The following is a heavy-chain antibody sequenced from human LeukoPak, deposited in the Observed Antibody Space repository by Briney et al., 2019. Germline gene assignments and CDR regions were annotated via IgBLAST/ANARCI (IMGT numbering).Heavy chain of an antibody. Sequence: PSETLSLTCAVYGGSFSGYYWSWIRQPPGKGLEWIGEINHSGSTNYNPSLKSRVTISVDTSKNQFSLKLSSVTAADTAVYYCARGYQLLYTSANFDYWGQGTLVTVSS. D-gene: IGHD2-2*02. CDR3: ARGYQLLYTSANFDY. V-gene: IGHV4-34*01. CDR2: INHSGST. J-gene: IGHJ4*02. CDR1: GGSFSGYY.